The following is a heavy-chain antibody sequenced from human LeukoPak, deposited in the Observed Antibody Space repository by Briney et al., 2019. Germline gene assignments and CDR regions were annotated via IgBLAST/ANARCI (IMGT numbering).Heavy chain of an antibody. CDR1: GGTFSSYA. D-gene: IGHD1-26*01. Sequence: GASVKVSCKASGGTFSSYAISWVRQAPGQGLEWMGGIIPIFGTANYAQKFQGRVTITADESTSTAYMELSSLRSEDTAVYYCAARGLQATAGEYYFDYWGQGTLVTVSS. CDR2: IIPIFGTA. J-gene: IGHJ4*02. V-gene: IGHV1-69*13. CDR3: AARGLQATAGEYYFDY.